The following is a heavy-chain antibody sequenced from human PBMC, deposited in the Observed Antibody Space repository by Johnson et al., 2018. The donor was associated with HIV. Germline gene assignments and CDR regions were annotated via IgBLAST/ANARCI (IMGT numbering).Heavy chain of an antibody. Sequence: VLLVESGGGLVQPGGSLRLSCAASGFTFSDYYMSWIRQAPGKGLEWVSAISGSGGSTYYADSVKGRFTISRDNSKNTLYLQMNSLRAEDTAVYYCAREGIAVAKVLAFDIWGQGTMVTVSS. CDR3: AREGIAVAKVLAFDI. CDR2: ISGSGGST. V-gene: IGHV3-23*04. CDR1: GFTFSDYY. D-gene: IGHD6-19*01. J-gene: IGHJ3*02.